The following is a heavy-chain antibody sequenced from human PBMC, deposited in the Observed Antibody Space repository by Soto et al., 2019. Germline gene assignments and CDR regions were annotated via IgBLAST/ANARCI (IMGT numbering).Heavy chain of an antibody. CDR2: IIPIFGTA. Sequence: QVQLVQSGAEVRKPGSSVKVSCKASGGTFSRHAISWVRQAPGQGLEWMGGIIPIFGTANHAQKFQGRVTIIADESTSTAYMELSSLRSEDTAIYYCARTKSATVTTYFDYWGQGTLVIVSS. D-gene: IGHD4-17*01. CDR3: ARTKSATVTTYFDY. J-gene: IGHJ4*02. V-gene: IGHV1-69*01. CDR1: GGTFSRHA.